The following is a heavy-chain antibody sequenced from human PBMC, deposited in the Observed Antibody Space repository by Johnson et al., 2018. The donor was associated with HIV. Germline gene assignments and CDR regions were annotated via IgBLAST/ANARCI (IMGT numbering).Heavy chain of an antibody. V-gene: IGHV3-74*02. Sequence: VQLVESGGGLVQPGRSLRLSCAASGFTFEDYGMSWVRQPPGKGLEWVSRINGDGSRSTYADSGKGRFPIARDNAKNTLLLEMNSLRPEDTAVYYCASDGWELLGVAAFDVWGQGTLVTVSS. D-gene: IGHD1-26*01. CDR2: INGDGSRS. J-gene: IGHJ3*01. CDR1: GFTFEDYG. CDR3: ASDGWELLGVAAFDV.